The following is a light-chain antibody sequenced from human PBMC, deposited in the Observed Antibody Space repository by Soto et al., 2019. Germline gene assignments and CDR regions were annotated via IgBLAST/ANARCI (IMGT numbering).Light chain of an antibody. CDR2: GAS. CDR3: QQYDNWPPFFT. V-gene: IGKV3-15*01. J-gene: IGKJ3*01. CDR1: QNIGTN. Sequence: EVVMTQSPATLSVSPGDRATLSCRASQNIGTNVAWYQHKPGQAPRLLIYGASTRASDLPPRFSGSGSGSEFSLSVSILQSEDFAVYYCQQYDNWPPFFTFGPGNKVDI.